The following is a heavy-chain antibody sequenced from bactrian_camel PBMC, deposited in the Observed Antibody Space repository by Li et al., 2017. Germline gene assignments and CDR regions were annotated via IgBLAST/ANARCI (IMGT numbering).Heavy chain of an antibody. J-gene: IGHJ4*01. Sequence: QVQLVESGGGSVQAGGSLRLSCAATGYTGRSCMGWFRQAPGNEREGVAVIGMYGSTTYADSVKGRFTISKDNAKNTLYLQMNSLKPEDTAIYYCAAAKGLPDLLRGGYLSARSYNYWGRGTQVTVS. CDR2: IGMYGST. D-gene: IGHD3*01. CDR1: GYTGRSC. V-gene: IGHV3S53*01. CDR3: AAAKGLPDLLRGGYLSARSYNY.